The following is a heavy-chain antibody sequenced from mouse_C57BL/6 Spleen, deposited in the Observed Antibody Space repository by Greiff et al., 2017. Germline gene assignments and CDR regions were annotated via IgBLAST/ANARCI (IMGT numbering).Heavy chain of an antibody. CDR1: GYTFTDYN. D-gene: IGHD2-4*01. Sequence: VQLQQSGPELVKPGASVKMSCKASGYTFTDYNMHWVKQSHGKSLEWIGYINPNNGGTSYNQKFKGKATLTVNKSSRTAYMELRSLTSEDSAVYYCARGDYDGFWFAYWGQGTLVTVSA. CDR3: ARGDYDGFWFAY. V-gene: IGHV1-22*01. CDR2: INPNNGGT. J-gene: IGHJ3*01.